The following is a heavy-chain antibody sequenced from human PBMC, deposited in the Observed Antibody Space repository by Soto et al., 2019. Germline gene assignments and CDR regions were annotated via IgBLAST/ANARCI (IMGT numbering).Heavy chain of an antibody. CDR1: GGSISSGGYS. CDR3: ASSRIAVALGY. J-gene: IGHJ4*02. V-gene: IGHV4-30-2*01. CDR2: IYHRST. Sequence: QLQLQESGSGLVKPSQTLSLTCAVSGGSISSGGYSWSWIRQPPGKGLEWSGYIYHRSTYYNPSLKSRVTISVDRTKNQFSLKLISVTAADTAVYYCASSRIAVALGYWGQGTLVTVSS. D-gene: IGHD6-19*01.